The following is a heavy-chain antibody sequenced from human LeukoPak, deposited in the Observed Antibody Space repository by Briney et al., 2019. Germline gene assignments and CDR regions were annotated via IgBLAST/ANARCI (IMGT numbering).Heavy chain of an antibody. CDR2: ISGSGGST. Sequence: GGSLGLSCAASGITFSNFAMSWVRQAPGKGLEWVSTISGSGGSTDYADSVKGRFTISRDNSKNTLYLQMNSLRAEDTAVYYCAKRDGVFWGQGTLVTVSS. J-gene: IGHJ4*02. V-gene: IGHV3-23*01. CDR1: GITFSNFA. D-gene: IGHD2-8*01. CDR3: AKRDGVF.